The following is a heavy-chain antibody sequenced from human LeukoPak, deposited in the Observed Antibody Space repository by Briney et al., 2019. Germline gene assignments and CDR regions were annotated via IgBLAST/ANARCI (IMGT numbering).Heavy chain of an antibody. V-gene: IGHV3-9*01. J-gene: IGHJ4*02. CDR1: GFTFDDYA. D-gene: IGHD5-12*01. CDR3: AKVMSGYDLGPKYFDY. Sequence: GRSPRLSCAASGFTFDDYAMHWVRQAPGKGLEWVSGISWNSGSIGYADSVKGRFTISRDNAKNSLYLQMNSLRAEDTALYYCAKVMSGYDLGPKYFDYWGQGTLVTVSS. CDR2: ISWNSGSI.